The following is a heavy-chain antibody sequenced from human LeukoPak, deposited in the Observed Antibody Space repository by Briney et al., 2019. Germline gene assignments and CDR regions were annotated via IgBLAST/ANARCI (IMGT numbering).Heavy chain of an antibody. CDR2: INHSGST. D-gene: IGHD6-19*01. CDR3: ARGPSSGWYVMPY. J-gene: IGHJ4*02. V-gene: IGHV4-34*01. CDR1: GGSFSGYY. Sequence: PSEXLSLTCAVYGGSFSGYYWSWIRQPPGKGLEWIGEINHSGSTNYNPSLTSRVTISVDTSKNQFSLKLSSVTAADTAVYYCARGPSSGWYVMPYWGQGTLVTVSS.